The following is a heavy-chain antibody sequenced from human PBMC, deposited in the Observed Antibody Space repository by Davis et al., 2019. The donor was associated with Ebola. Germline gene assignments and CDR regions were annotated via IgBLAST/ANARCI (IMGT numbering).Heavy chain of an antibody. CDR3: ARRYGVQGVIRKYDYTKPFDY. J-gene: IGHJ4*02. D-gene: IGHD3-10*01. V-gene: IGHV3-21*01. CDR2: ISSSSSYI. Sequence: GESLKISCAASGFTFSSYSMNWVRQAPGKGLEWVSSISSSSSYIYYADSVKGRFTISRDNAKNSLYLQMNSLRAEDPAVYYSARRYGVQGVIRKYDYTKPFDYWGQGTLVTVSS. CDR1: GFTFSSYS.